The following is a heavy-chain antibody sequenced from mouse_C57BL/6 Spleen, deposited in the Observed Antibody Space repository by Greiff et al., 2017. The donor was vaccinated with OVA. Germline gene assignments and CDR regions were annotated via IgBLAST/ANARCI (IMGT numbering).Heavy chain of an antibody. CDR1: GYSITSGYY. CDR3: ARVLTGTMDY. Sequence: EVQLQESGPGLVKPSQSLSLTCSVTGYSITSGYYWNWIRQFPGNQLEWMGYISYDGSNNYNPSLKNRISITRDTSKNQFFLKLNSVTTEDTATYYCARVLTGTMDYWGQGTSVTVSS. J-gene: IGHJ4*01. CDR2: ISYDGSN. V-gene: IGHV3-6*01. D-gene: IGHD4-1*01.